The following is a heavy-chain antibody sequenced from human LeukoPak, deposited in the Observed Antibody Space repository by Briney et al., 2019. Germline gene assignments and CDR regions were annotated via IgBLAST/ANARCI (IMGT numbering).Heavy chain of an antibody. CDR1: GFTFSSYA. CDR2: ISYDGSNK. V-gene: IGHV3-30-3*01. D-gene: IGHD3-22*01. CDR3: ARVRPAYYYDSSGYPPDY. Sequence: TGGSLRLSRAASGFTFSSYAMHWVRQAPGKGLEWVAVISYDGSNKYYADSVKGRFTISRDNSKNTLYLQMNSLRAEDTAVYYCARVRPAYYYDSSGYPPDYWGQGTLVTVSS. J-gene: IGHJ4*02.